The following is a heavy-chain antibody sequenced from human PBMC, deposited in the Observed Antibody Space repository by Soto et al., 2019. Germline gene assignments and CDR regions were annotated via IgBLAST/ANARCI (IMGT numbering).Heavy chain of an antibody. Sequence: EVQLVESGGGLVKPGGSLRLSCAASGFSFSNAWMNWVRQAPGKGLEWVGRIKRKIDGEATDYAAPVKGRFTVSRDDSKSALYLHMNSLKGDDTAVYYCTTGSVEGVWGRGTTVTVSS. J-gene: IGHJ6*02. CDR2: IKRKIDGEAT. D-gene: IGHD2-15*01. CDR3: TTGSVEGV. CDR1: GFSFSNAW. V-gene: IGHV3-15*07.